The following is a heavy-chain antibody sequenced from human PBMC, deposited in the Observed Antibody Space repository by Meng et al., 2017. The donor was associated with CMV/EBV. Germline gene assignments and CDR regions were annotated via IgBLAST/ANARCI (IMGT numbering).Heavy chain of an antibody. D-gene: IGHD3-10*01. Sequence: SVNVSCKASVGTFSSYAISWVRQARGQGLEWMGVIIPIFGTANYAQKFQGRVTITTDESTSTAYMELSSLRSEDTAVYYCARDRTGDYYYYYGMDVWGQGTTVTVSS. V-gene: IGHV1-69*05. CDR3: ARDRTGDYYYYYGMDV. CDR1: VGTFSSYA. J-gene: IGHJ6*02. CDR2: IIPIFGTA.